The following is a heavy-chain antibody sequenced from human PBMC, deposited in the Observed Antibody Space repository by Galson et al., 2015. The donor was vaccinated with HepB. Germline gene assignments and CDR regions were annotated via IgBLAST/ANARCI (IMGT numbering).Heavy chain of an antibody. D-gene: IGHD6-19*01. CDR2: INPHSGDT. V-gene: IGHV1-2*02. CDR1: GYTFAGFY. CDR3: ATQGGSYNSGAPYSDY. Sequence: SVKVSCKASGYTFAGFYIHWVRQAPGQGLEWMGWINPHSGDTNYAQKFQGRVTMTRDTSISTVSMELSRVNSDDTAVYYCATQGGSYNSGAPYSDYRLPGTLL. J-gene: IGHJ4*01.